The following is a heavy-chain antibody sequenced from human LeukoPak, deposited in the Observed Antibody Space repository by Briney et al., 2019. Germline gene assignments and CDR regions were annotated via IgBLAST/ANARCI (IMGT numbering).Heavy chain of an antibody. Sequence: SETLSLTCTVSGYSISSGYYGGWIRQPPGEGLGWIGSIYHSGSTYYNPSLKSRVTISVDTSKNQFSLKLSSVTAADTAVYYCAKVAPIAVGDVLNWFDPWGQGTLVTVSS. CDR2: IYHSGST. CDR1: GYSISSGYY. CDR3: AKVAPIAVGDVLNWFDP. D-gene: IGHD4-17*01. V-gene: IGHV4-38-2*02. J-gene: IGHJ5*02.